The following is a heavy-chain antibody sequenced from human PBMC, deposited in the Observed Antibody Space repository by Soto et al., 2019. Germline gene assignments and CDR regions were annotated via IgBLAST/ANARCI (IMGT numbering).Heavy chain of an antibody. Sequence: XETLCLTGAVYGGSFSGYYWSWIRQPPGKGLEWIGEINHSGSTNYNPSLKSRVTISVDTSKNQFSLKLSSVTAADTAVYYCARNVLLWFGELGYYYYGMDVWGQGTTVTVSS. CDR1: GGSFSGYY. CDR2: INHSGST. V-gene: IGHV4-34*01. D-gene: IGHD3-10*01. CDR3: ARNVLLWFGELGYYYYGMDV. J-gene: IGHJ6*02.